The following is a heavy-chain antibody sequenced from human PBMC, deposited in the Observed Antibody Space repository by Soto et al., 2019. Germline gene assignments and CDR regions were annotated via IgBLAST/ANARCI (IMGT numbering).Heavy chain of an antibody. CDR2: IYWDDDK. CDR3: AHSGWSESHYVAEALEA. Sequence: QITLKESGPTLVKPTQTLTLTCTFSGFSLSTTSVEVGWIRQPPGKALEWLALIYWDDDKCYNPSLKSRPTTTXXAAINQVFLTMTNTDPVDTATFLFAHSGWSESHYVAEALEAWGQCTVVSLSS. J-gene: IGHJ3*01. CDR1: GFSLSTTSVE. V-gene: IGHV2-5*02. D-gene: IGHD1-26*01.